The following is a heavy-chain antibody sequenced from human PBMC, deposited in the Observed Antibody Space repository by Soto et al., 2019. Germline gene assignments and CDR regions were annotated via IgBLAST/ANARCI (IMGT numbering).Heavy chain of an antibody. CDR2: INRMDGST. CDR3: AKNYYFDN. J-gene: IGHJ4*02. CDR1: GFTFSSFA. Sequence: EVQLLESGGGSIQPGGSLRLSCVASGFTFSSFAMSWVRQAPGKGLEWVSSINRMDGSTYYADSVKGRLTISRDNSKNTLYLQMASLRAEDTAVYYCAKNYYFDNWGQGTLVIVSS. V-gene: IGHV3-23*05.